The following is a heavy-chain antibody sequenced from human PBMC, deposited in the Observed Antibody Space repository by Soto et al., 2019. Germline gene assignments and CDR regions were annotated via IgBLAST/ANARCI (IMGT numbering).Heavy chain of an antibody. Sequence: SETLSHTCSVSGGSISSGDYYWSWIRQPPGKGLEWIGYIYYSGSTYYNPSLKSRVTISVDTSKNQFSLKLSSVTAADTAVYYCASLVVTAHNWFDPWGQGTLVTVSS. CDR2: IYYSGST. CDR3: ASLVVTAHNWFDP. V-gene: IGHV4-30-4*01. J-gene: IGHJ5*02. D-gene: IGHD2-21*02. CDR1: GGSISSGDYY.